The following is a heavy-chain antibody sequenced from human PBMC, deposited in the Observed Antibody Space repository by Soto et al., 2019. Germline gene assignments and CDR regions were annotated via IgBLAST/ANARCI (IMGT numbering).Heavy chain of an antibody. CDR1: GGTFSGHA. D-gene: IGHD5-12*01. CDR2: LIPLFGTT. CDR3: ARRPHRGYRFDS. J-gene: IGHJ4*02. V-gene: IGHV1-69*06. Sequence: QVQLVQSGAEVKKPGSSVKVSCEASGGTFSGHAISWVRQAPGQGPEWMGGLIPLFGTTQHAQNFQGRLTITADKSTSTPYMEPPSLRFESTAIYYCARRPHRGYRFDSCGQGTLVTVSS.